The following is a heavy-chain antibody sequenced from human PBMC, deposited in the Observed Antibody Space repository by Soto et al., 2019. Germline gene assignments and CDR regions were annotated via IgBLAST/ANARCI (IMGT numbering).Heavy chain of an antibody. J-gene: IGHJ6*03. Sequence: PTLVNPTETLTLTCTVSGFSLTNAGVGVSWIRQPPGKALEWLAHIFANDEKSYSTSLKSRLTISKDTSKSQVVLTMTNMDPVVTASYYCARATWIWSVYSSYYYMDVWGKGTTVTVSS. CDR3: ARATWIWSVYSSYYYMDV. CDR2: IFANDEK. D-gene: IGHD5-12*01. V-gene: IGHV2-26*01. CDR1: GFSLTNAGVG.